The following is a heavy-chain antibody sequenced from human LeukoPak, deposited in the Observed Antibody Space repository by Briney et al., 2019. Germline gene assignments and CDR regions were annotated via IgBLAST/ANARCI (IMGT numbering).Heavy chain of an antibody. V-gene: IGHV3-21*01. CDR1: GFTFSSYA. J-gene: IGHJ4*02. Sequence: GALRLSCAASGFTFSSYAMSWVRQAPGKGLEWVSSISSSSSYIYYADSVKGRFTISRDNAKNSLYLQMNSLRAEDTAVYYCARGQRLSGNFDYWGQGTLVTVSS. CDR3: ARGQRLSGNFDY. CDR2: ISSSSSYI. D-gene: IGHD6-25*01.